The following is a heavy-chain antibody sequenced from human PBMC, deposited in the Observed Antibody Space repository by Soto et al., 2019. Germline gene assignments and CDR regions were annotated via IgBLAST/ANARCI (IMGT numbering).Heavy chain of an antibody. Sequence: PGGSLRLSCAASGFTFSSYAMHWVRQAPGKGPEWVALISYDAGSNKYYVDSVKGRFTISRDNSKNTLYLQMNSLRTEDTAIYYCAKDSFYGYTSSWYYFDYWGQGTLVTVSS. CDR3: AKDSFYGYTSSWYYFDY. D-gene: IGHD6-13*01. CDR1: GFTFSSYA. J-gene: IGHJ4*02. V-gene: IGHV3-30*18. CDR2: ISYDAGSNK.